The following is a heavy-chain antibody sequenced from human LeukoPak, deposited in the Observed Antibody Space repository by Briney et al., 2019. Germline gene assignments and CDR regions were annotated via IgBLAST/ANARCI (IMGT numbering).Heavy chain of an antibody. D-gene: IGHD5-12*01. CDR2: ISKSGST. V-gene: IGHV4-39*01. CDR3: AIHLLVSGYIIGDYGMDV. J-gene: IGHJ6*02. Sequence: SETLSLTCTVSGGSISSSSYYWGWLRQPPGRGLEWIGSISKSGSTYYNPSLKSRVTISVDTSKNQFSLKLSSVTAAETAAYFCAIHLLVSGYIIGDYGMDVWGQGTTVTVSS. CDR1: GGSISSSSYY.